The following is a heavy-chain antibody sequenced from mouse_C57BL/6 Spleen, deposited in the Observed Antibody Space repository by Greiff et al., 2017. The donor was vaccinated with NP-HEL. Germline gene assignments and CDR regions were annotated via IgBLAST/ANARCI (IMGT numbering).Heavy chain of an antibody. CDR3: ARGDYDWDYYAMDY. Sequence: EVQVVESGGGLVKPGGSLKLSCAASGFTFSSYAMSWVRQTPEKRLEWVATISDGGSYTYYPDNVKGRFTISRDNAKNNLYLQMSHLKSEDTAMYYCARGDYDWDYYAMDYWGQGTSVTVSS. CDR1: GFTFSSYA. CDR2: ISDGGSYT. J-gene: IGHJ4*01. V-gene: IGHV5-4*01. D-gene: IGHD2-4*01.